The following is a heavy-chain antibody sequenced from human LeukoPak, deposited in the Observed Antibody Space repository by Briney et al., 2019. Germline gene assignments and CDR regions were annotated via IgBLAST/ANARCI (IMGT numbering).Heavy chain of an antibody. CDR2: INWNGGST. Sequence: RPGGSLRLSCAASGFTFDDYGMSWVRQAPGKGLEWVSGINWNGGSTGYADSVKGRFTISRDNAKNSLYLQMNSLRAEDTALYYCARDEPYSSSWYGRYWGQGTLVTVSS. D-gene: IGHD6-13*01. CDR1: GFTFDDYG. V-gene: IGHV3-20*04. J-gene: IGHJ4*02. CDR3: ARDEPYSSSWYGRY.